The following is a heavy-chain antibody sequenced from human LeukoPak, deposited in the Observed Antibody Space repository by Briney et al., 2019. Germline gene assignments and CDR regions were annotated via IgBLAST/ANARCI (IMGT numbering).Heavy chain of an antibody. CDR2: ISYDGSNK. V-gene: IGHV3-30*03. Sequence: PGGSLRLSCAASGFTFSSYGMHWVRQAPGKGLEWVAVISYDGSNKYYADSVKGRFTISRDNSKNTLYLQMNSLRAEDTAVYYCARDILNTMVRGVIITDYFDYWGQGTLVTVSS. CDR1: GFTFSSYG. CDR3: ARDILNTMVRGVIITDYFDY. J-gene: IGHJ4*02. D-gene: IGHD3-10*01.